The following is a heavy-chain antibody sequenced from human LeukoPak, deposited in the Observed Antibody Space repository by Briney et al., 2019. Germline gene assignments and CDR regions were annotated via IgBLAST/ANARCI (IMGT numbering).Heavy chain of an antibody. Sequence: PGGYLRLSCAASGFTFSSYSMNWVRQAPGKGLEWVSSISSSSSYIYYADSVKGRFTISRDNAKNSLYLQMNSLRAEDTAVYYCARDLWFGEVSAPSYWGQGTLVTVSS. V-gene: IGHV3-21*01. CDR3: ARDLWFGEVSAPSY. D-gene: IGHD3-10*01. CDR1: GFTFSSYS. CDR2: ISSSSSYI. J-gene: IGHJ4*02.